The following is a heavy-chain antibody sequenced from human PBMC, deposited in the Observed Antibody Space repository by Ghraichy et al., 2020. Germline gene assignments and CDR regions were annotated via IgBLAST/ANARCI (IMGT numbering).Heavy chain of an antibody. CDR2: ISWNSGSI. CDR1: GFTFDDYA. Sequence: LSLTCAASGFTFDDYAMHWVRQAPGKGLEWVSGISWNSGSIGYADSVKGRFTISRDNAKNSLYLQMNSLRAEDTALYYCAKDITQRGQGSWPYYFDYWGQGTLVTVSS. D-gene: IGHD6-13*01. V-gene: IGHV3-9*01. J-gene: IGHJ4*02. CDR3: AKDITQRGQGSWPYYFDY.